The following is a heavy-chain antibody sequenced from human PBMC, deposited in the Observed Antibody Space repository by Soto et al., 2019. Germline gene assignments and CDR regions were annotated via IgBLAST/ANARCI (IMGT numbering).Heavy chain of an antibody. V-gene: IGHV3-11*06. CDR1: GFTFSDYY. J-gene: IGHJ4*02. Sequence: QVQLVESGGGLVKPGGSLRLSCAASGFTFSDYYMSWIRQAPGKGLEWVSYISSSSSYTNYADSVKGRFTISRDNAKNSLYLQMNSLRAEDTAVYYCARDSHPRRAYSYGPDYWGQGTLVTVSS. CDR3: ARDSHPRRAYSYGPDY. D-gene: IGHD5-18*01. CDR2: ISSSSSYT.